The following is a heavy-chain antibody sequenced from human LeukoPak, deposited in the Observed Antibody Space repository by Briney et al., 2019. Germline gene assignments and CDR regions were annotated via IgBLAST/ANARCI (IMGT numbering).Heavy chain of an antibody. J-gene: IGHJ3*02. CDR3: AKVHDYGDVFGAFDI. CDR2: IYSGGST. Sequence: GGSLRLSCAASGFTVSSNYMSWVRQAPGKGLEWVSVIYSGGSTYYADSVKGRFTISRDNSKNTVYLQMNSLRAEDTAVYYCAKVHDYGDVFGAFDIWGQGTMVTVSS. V-gene: IGHV3-53*01. CDR1: GFTVSSNY. D-gene: IGHD4-17*01.